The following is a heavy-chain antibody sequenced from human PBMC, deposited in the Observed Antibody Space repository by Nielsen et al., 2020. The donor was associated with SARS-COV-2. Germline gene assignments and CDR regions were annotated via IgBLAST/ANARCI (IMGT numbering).Heavy chain of an antibody. CDR1: GGTFSSYA. Sequence: ASVKVSCKASGGTFSSYAISWVRQAPGQGLEWMGWISAYNGNTNNAHKLQGRVTMTTDTSTSTAYMELRSLRSDDTAVYYCARDLVAVADDLGDYYYYGMDVWGQGTTVTV. CDR3: ARDLVAVADDLGDYYYYGMDV. CDR2: ISAYNGNT. V-gene: IGHV1-18*01. D-gene: IGHD6-19*01. J-gene: IGHJ6*02.